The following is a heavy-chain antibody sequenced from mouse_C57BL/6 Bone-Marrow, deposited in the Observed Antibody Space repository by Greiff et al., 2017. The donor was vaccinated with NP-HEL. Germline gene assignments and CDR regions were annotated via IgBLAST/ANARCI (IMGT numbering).Heavy chain of an antibody. CDR2: IWGVGST. CDR3: AGGYGNYGFAY. V-gene: IGHV2-6*01. D-gene: IGHD2-1*01. CDR1: GFSLTSYG. Sequence: VKLVESGPGLVAPSQSLSITCTVSGFSLTSYGVDWVRQCPGKGLEWLGVIWGVGSTNYNSALKSRLSISKDNSKSQVFLKMNSLQTDDTAMYYCAGGYGNYGFAYWGQGTLVTVSA. J-gene: IGHJ3*01.